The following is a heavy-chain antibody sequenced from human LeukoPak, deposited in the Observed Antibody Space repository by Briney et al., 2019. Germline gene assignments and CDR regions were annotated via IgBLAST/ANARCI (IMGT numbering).Heavy chain of an antibody. CDR3: ARDSDFWSGYYYFDY. D-gene: IGHD3-3*01. Sequence: SQTLSLTCTVSGGSISRADYYWSWTRQPPGKGLEWIGYICYSGSTYYNPSLKSRATISVDTSKNQFSLKLSSVTAADTAVYYCARDSDFWSGYYYFDYWGQGTLVTVSS. CDR1: GGSISRADYY. V-gene: IGHV4-30-4*08. CDR2: ICYSGST. J-gene: IGHJ4*02.